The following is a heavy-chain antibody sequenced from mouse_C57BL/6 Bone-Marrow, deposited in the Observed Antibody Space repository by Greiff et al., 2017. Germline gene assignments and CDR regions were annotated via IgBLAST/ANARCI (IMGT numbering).Heavy chain of an antibody. D-gene: IGHD1-1*01. Sequence: VQLQQSGPGLVQPSQSLSITCTVSGFSLTSYGVHWVRQSPGKGLEWLGVIWSGGSTDYNAAFISRLSISKNNSKSQVFFKMNSLQADDTAIYYCAAPLYYGSSYNGDYYAMDYWGQGTSVTVSS. CDR3: AAPLYYGSSYNGDYYAMDY. CDR1: GFSLTSYG. CDR2: IWSGGST. J-gene: IGHJ4*01. V-gene: IGHV2-2*01.